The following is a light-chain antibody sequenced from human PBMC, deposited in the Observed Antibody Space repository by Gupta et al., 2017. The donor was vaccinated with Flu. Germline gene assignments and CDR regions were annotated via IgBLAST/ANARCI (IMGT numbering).Light chain of an antibody. Sequence: PSSLSASVGDRVTITCRTSQSISKYLNWYQQKPGKAPKLLVYAASSLQSGVSSRFSGSGSGTDFTLTISRLQPEDFATYYCQQSYSTPLTFGGGTKVEIK. V-gene: IGKV1-39*01. CDR3: QQSYSTPLT. J-gene: IGKJ4*01. CDR2: AAS. CDR1: QSISKY.